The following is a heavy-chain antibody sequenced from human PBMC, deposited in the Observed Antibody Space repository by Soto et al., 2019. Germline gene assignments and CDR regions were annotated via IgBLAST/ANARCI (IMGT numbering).Heavy chain of an antibody. CDR3: ARGHSTDCSNGVCSFFYNHEMDV. CDR2: INPKSGGT. D-gene: IGHD2-8*01. J-gene: IGHJ6*02. CDR1: GYSFTDYH. Sequence: ASVKVSCKASGYSFTDYHIHWVRQAPGQGLEWLGRINPKSGGTSTAQKFQGWVTMTRDRSISTVYMELTRLRSDDTAVYFCARGHSTDCSNGVCSFFYNHEMDVWGQGTTVTAP. V-gene: IGHV1-2*04.